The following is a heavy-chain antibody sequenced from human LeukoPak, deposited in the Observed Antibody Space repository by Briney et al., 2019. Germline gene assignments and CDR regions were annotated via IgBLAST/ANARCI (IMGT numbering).Heavy chain of an antibody. CDR3: ARDLPIAAAGTHDSFDY. CDR2: IRYDGSNK. Sequence: GGSLRLSCAASGFTFSSYGMHWVRQAPGKGLEWVAFIRYDGSNKYYADSVKGRFTISRDNAKNSLYLQMNSLRAEDTAVYYCARDLPIAAAGTHDSFDYWGQGTLVTVSS. J-gene: IGHJ4*02. CDR1: GFTFSSYG. D-gene: IGHD6-13*01. V-gene: IGHV3-30*02.